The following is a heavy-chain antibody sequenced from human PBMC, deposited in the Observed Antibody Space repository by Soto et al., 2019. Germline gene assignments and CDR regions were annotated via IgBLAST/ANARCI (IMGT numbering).Heavy chain of an antibody. V-gene: IGHV4-59*11. CDR3: ARANWYFDY. D-gene: IGHD7-27*01. Sequence: QVQLQESGPGLVKPSETLSLTCTVSGGSINNHYWSRIRQPPGKGLEWIGYIDYTGATNYSPSLASRVTISVDTSKNQFSLKLTSLTAADTAIYYCARANWYFDYWGQGTLVTVSS. CDR2: IDYTGAT. J-gene: IGHJ4*02. CDR1: GGSINNHY.